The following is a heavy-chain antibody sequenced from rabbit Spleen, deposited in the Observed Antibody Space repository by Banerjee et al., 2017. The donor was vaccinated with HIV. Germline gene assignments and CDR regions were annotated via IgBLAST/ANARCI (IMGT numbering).Heavy chain of an antibody. J-gene: IGHJ6*01. Sequence: QQLVESGGGLVKPGASLTLTCKASGFSFSGGYYMCWVRQAPGKGLEWIACIYISGGSTYYASWAKGRFTISETSSTTVTLQMTSLTAADTATYFCARDVDTIYFRFSLWGPGTLVTVS. CDR3: ARDVDTIYFRFSL. V-gene: IGHV1S40*01. CDR1: GFSFSGGYY. CDR2: IYISGGST. D-gene: IGHD1-1*01.